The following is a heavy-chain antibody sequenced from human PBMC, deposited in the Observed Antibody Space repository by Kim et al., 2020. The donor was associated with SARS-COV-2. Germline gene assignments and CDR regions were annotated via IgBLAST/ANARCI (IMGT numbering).Heavy chain of an antibody. CDR3: ARHQGIAVAALDY. J-gene: IGHJ4*02. V-gene: IGHV4-59*08. Sequence: NPSLKSRVTISVDTSKNQFSRKLSSVTAADTAVYYCARHQGIAVAALDYWGQGTLVTVSS. D-gene: IGHD6-19*01.